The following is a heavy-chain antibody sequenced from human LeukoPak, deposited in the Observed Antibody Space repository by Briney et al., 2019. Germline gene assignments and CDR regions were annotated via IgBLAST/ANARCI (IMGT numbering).Heavy chain of an antibody. CDR2: IYSGGST. J-gene: IGHJ4*02. CDR3: ATSPSAGY. Sequence: AGGSLRLSCAASGFTVSSNYMSWVRQAPGKGLEWVSVIYSGGSTYYADSVKGRFTISRDSSKNTLFLQMNSLSAEDTAVYYCATSPSAGYWGQGTLVTVSS. V-gene: IGHV3-66*01. CDR1: GFTVSSNY.